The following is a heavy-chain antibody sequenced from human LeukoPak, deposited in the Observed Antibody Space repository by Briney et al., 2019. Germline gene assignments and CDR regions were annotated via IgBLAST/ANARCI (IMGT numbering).Heavy chain of an antibody. CDR2: IYYSGST. D-gene: IGHD3-10*01. CDR3: ARGYGSGGETDY. J-gene: IGHJ4*02. Sequence: PSETLSLTCTVSGGSISSGDYYWSWIRQPPGKGLEWIGYIYYSGSTYYNPSLKSRVTISVDTSKNQFSLKLSSVTAADTAVYYCARGYGSGGETDYWGQGTLVTVSS. V-gene: IGHV4-30-4*01. CDR1: GGSISSGDYY.